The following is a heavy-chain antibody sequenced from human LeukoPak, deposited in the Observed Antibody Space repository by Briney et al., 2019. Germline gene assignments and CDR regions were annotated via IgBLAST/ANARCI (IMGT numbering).Heavy chain of an antibody. J-gene: IGHJ4*02. D-gene: IGHD1-26*01. CDR3: ARVLSGIYPES. Sequence: GGSLRLSCAASGFTFSDYYMSWIPDAPGRGREWDPYISSSCTAIFYPVHVNGRVIIYRDNDKNELYVQMHSLRAEDTAVYYCARVLSGIYPESWGQGTLVTVSS. CDR1: GFTFSDYY. CDR2: ISSSCTAI. V-gene: IGHV3-11*01.